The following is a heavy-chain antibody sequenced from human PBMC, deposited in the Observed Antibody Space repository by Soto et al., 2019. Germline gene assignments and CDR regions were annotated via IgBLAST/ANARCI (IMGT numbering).Heavy chain of an antibody. J-gene: IGHJ4*02. CDR2: ISGGGGST. CDR1: GFSFSIYA. Sequence: EVQLLDSGGRLVQPGGSLRLSCAASGFSFSIYAMNWVRQAPGNGLEWVSGISGGGGSTYYADSVKGRFTISRDNSKNTLYLQMNSLRVEDTAVYYCATDPTSYDSSAQFDSWGQGTLVTVSS. CDR3: ATDPTSYDSSAQFDS. D-gene: IGHD3-22*01. V-gene: IGHV3-23*01.